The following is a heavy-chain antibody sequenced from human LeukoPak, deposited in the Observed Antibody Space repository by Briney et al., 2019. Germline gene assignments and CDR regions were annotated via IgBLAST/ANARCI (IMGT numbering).Heavy chain of an antibody. J-gene: IGHJ4*02. Sequence: GASVKVSCKASGYTFTGYYMHWVRQAPGQWLEWMGWIKPNSGGTNYAQKFQGRVTMTRDTSISTAYMELSRLRSDDTAVYYCAREPGGYSYGYPFDYWGQGTLVTVSS. CDR3: AREPGGYSYGYPFDY. V-gene: IGHV1-2*02. CDR2: IKPNSGGT. CDR1: GYTFTGYY. D-gene: IGHD5-18*01.